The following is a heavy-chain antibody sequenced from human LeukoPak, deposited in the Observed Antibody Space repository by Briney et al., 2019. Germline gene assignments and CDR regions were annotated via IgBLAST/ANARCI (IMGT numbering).Heavy chain of an antibody. CDR3: ARDYPPD. V-gene: IGHV3-74*01. Sequence: GGSLRLSCVASGFTFSNSWMHWVRQAPGKGLVWVSRVNSDGKTTTYADSVKGRFTVSRDNAQNTLYLQMYSLSAEDTAVYYCARDYPPDWGQGTLVAVSS. J-gene: IGHJ4*02. CDR2: VNSDGKTT. CDR1: GFTFSNSW.